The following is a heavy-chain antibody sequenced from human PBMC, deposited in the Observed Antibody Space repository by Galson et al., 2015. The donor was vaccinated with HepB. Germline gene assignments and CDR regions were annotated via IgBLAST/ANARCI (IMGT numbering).Heavy chain of an antibody. V-gene: IGHV3-30*04. CDR2: MSPDGSNK. CDR1: GFTFSTYT. J-gene: IGHJ6*02. CDR3: ARGLDYFWSGYPATYGMDV. D-gene: IGHD3-3*01. Sequence: SLRLSCAASGFTFSTYTLHWVRQAPGKGLEWLTIMSPDGSNKYYAESVKGRFTTSRDNTRNTLFLQMSSLRVEDTAVYYCARGLDYFWSGYPATYGMDVWGRGTTVTVSS.